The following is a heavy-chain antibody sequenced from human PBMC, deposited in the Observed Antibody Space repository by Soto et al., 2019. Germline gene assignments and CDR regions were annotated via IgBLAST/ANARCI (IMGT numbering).Heavy chain of an antibody. Sequence: SETLSLTCTVSGGSISPYYWSWIRQSPGRGLEWIGYIYYSGNTNSNPSLKSRVTMSVDTSKNQFSLKLSSVTAADTAVYYCARNTGNYYGADYYYRMDVWGQGTTVTVSS. V-gene: IGHV4-59*01. CDR1: GGSISPYY. D-gene: IGHD1-26*01. CDR3: ARNTGNYYGADYYYRMDV. J-gene: IGHJ6*02. CDR2: IYYSGNT.